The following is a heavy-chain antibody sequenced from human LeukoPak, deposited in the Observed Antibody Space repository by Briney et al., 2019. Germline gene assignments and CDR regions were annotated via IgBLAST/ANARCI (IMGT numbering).Heavy chain of an antibody. CDR3: ARDRRGVFDY. CDR2: IKQDGSEK. D-gene: IGHD3-10*01. J-gene: IGHJ4*02. Sequence: GGCLRLSCAASGFTFSSYWMSWVRQAPGKGLEWLANIKQDGSEKYYVDSVRGRFTISRDNAKNSLYLQMNSLRAEDTAVYYCARDRRGVFDYWGQGTLVTVSS. V-gene: IGHV3-7*01. CDR1: GFTFSSYW.